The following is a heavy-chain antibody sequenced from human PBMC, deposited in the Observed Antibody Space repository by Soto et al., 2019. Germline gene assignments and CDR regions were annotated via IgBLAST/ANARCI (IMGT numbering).Heavy chain of an antibody. CDR3: AREDPAIAY. J-gene: IGHJ4*02. V-gene: IGHV1-58*02. D-gene: IGHD2-2*02. CDR2: IVVGSGNT. CDR1: GFAFTSSA. Sequence: SVKVSCKASGFAFTSSAMQWVRQARGQRLEWIGWIVVGSGNTNYAQKFQERVTISRDNAKNSLYLQMNSLRADDTAVYYCAREDPAIAYWGQGTLVTVSS.